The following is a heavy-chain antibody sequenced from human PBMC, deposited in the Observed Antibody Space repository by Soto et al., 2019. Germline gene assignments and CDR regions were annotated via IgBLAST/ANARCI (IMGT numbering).Heavy chain of an antibody. CDR3: AREPLYGWNDRGFDY. CDR1: GGTFSSYT. D-gene: IGHD1-1*01. J-gene: IGHJ4*02. CDR2: IIPILGIA. V-gene: IGHV1-69*08. Sequence: QVQLVQSGAEVKKPGSSVKVSCKASGGTFSSYTISWVRQAPGQGLEWMGRIIPILGIANYAQKLQGRVTMTADKSTSTPYMELSSLRSEGTDVYYCAREPLYGWNDRGFDYWGQGTLVTVSS.